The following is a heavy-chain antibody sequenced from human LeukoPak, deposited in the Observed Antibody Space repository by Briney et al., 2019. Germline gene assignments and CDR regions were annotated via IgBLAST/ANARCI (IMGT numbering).Heavy chain of an antibody. D-gene: IGHD5-12*01. CDR2: IKSKTDGGTT. J-gene: IGHJ4*02. CDR1: GFTFSNAW. Sequence: GGSLRLSCAASGFTFSNAWMSWVRQAPGKGLEWVGRIKSKTDGGTTDYAAPVKGRFTISRDDSKNTLYLQMNSLRAEDTAVYYCARSGEGYSGYDIRRPIDYWGQGTLVTVSS. V-gene: IGHV3-15*01. CDR3: ARSGEGYSGYDIRRPIDY.